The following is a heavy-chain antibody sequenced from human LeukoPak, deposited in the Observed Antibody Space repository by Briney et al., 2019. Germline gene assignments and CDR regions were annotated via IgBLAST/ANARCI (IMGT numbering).Heavy chain of an antibody. D-gene: IGHD3-3*01. CDR3: VRDAALGSWSIDY. J-gene: IGHJ4*02. Sequence: AGTLRLSCAASGFTFTNHWRHWVRQAPGKGLVWVSRIRSDGGATNHPDSVKGRFTTSKTNAKHISYLQSYVPGAEDAVVYYRVRDAALGSWSIDYWGQGVLVTVSS. V-gene: IGHV3-74*01. CDR2: IRSDGGAT. CDR1: GFTFTNHW.